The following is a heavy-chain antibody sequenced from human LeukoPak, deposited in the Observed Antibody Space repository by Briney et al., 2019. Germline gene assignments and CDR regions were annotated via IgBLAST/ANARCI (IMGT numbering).Heavy chain of an antibody. CDR1: GGSISSSSYY. V-gene: IGHV4-39*01. J-gene: IGHJ4*02. D-gene: IGHD3-3*01. CDR3: ARLPLLRFLEWWYYFDY. Sequence: SETLSLTCTVSGGSISSSSYYWGWIRQPPGKGLEWIGSIYYSGSTYYNPSLKSRVTISVDSSKNQFSLKLSSVTAADTAVYYCARLPLLRFLEWWYYFDYWGQGTLVTVSS. CDR2: IYYSGST.